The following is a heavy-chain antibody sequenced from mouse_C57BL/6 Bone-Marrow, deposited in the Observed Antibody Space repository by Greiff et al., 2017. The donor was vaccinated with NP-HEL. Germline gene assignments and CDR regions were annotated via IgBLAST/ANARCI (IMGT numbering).Heavy chain of an antibody. CDR2: IATENGDT. Sequence: EAPLPQSGCACVRPGVTHKLLHTAWGFNLKDVYMHGVTQSSEQGVEWIGWIATENGDTEYASKFQGKATITADTSSNTAYLQLSSLTSEDTAVYYCTTYGYDGFAYWGQGTLVTVSA. CDR1: GFNLKDVY. D-gene: IGHD2-2*01. V-gene: IGHV14-4*01. CDR3: TTYGYDGFAY. J-gene: IGHJ3*01.